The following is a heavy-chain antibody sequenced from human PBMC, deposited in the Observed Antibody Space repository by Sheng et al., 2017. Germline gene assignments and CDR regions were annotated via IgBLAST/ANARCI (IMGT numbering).Heavy chain of an antibody. CDR1: GGSFSGYY. Sequence: QVQLQQWGAGLLKPSETLSLTCAVYGGSFSGYYWSWIRQPPGKGRGVDWGKYNHSGSTNYNPSLKSRVTISVDTSKNQFSLKLSSVTAADTAVYYCARRSYCSGGSCYRRINWYFDLWGRGTLVTVSS. CDR3: ARRSYCSGGSCYRRINWYFDL. CDR2: YNHSGST. V-gene: IGHV4-34*01. J-gene: IGHJ2*01. D-gene: IGHD2-15*01.